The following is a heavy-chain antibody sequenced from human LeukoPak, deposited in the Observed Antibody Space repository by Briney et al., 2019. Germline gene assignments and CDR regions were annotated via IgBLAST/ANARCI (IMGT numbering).Heavy chain of an antibody. CDR1: GFIFNSYS. V-gene: IGHV3-48*01. D-gene: IGHD2-21*02. J-gene: IGHJ4*02. Sequence: GGSLRLSCAASGFIFNSYSMQWVRQTPGKGLEWVSYISSSGSTIYYADSMKGRFIISRDNAKNSVYLQMNSLRAEDTAVYYCARGYCGGDCSIDHWGQGTLVTVSS. CDR2: ISSSGSTI. CDR3: ARGYCGGDCSIDH.